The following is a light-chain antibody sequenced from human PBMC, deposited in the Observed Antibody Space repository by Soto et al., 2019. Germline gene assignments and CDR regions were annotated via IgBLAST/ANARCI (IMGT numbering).Light chain of an antibody. J-gene: IGKJ1*01. CDR2: GAS. Sequence: EIVLTQSPGTLSLSPGERATLSCRASQSVRSNFLAWYQQKPGQAPRLLIYGASNRATGIPDWFSGSGSGTDFTLTITSLEPEEFAMYYCQRYDSFRTFGQGTKVEI. V-gene: IGKV3-20*01. CDR1: QSVRSNF. CDR3: QRYDSFRT.